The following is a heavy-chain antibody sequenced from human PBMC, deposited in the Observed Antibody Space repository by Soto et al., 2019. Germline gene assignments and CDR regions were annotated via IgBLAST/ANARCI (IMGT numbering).Heavy chain of an antibody. Sequence: SETLSLTCAVYGGSFSGYYWSWIRQPPGKGLEWIGEINHSGSTNYNPSLKSRVTISVDTSKNQFSLKLSSVTAADTAVYYCARPETAAAGNDAFDIWGQGTMVTVS. D-gene: IGHD6-13*01. CDR1: GGSFSGYY. V-gene: IGHV4-34*01. CDR2: INHSGST. J-gene: IGHJ3*02. CDR3: ARPETAAAGNDAFDI.